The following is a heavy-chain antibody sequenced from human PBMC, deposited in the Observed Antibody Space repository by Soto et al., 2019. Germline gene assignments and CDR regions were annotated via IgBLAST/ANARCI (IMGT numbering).Heavy chain of an antibody. V-gene: IGHV4-59*08. CDR1: GGSISSYY. CDR3: ARHTEYSSGWYNFDY. D-gene: IGHD6-19*01. CDR2: IYYSGTT. Sequence: SETLSLTCTVSGGSISSYYWSWIRQPPGKGLEWIGYIYYSGTTNYNPSLKSRVTISVDTSKNQFSLKLSSVTAADTAVYYCARHTEYSSGWYNFDYWGQGTLVTVS. J-gene: IGHJ4*02.